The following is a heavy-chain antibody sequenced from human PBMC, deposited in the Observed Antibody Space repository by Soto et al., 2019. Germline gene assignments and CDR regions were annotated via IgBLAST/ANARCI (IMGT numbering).Heavy chain of an antibody. CDR2: ISHDGINK. CDR3: GRCTSTSCHLGSDY. D-gene: IGHD2-2*01. J-gene: IGHJ4*02. Sequence: QVLLVDSGGGVVQPGRSLRLSCAASGFTFSSYAMNWVRQAPGKGLEWVALISHDGINKYYADSVRGRFTISRDSSTNTLYLQTNSLRAADTAVYYCGRCTSTSCHLGSDYWGQGTLVTVSS. CDR1: GFTFSSYA. V-gene: IGHV3-30-3*01.